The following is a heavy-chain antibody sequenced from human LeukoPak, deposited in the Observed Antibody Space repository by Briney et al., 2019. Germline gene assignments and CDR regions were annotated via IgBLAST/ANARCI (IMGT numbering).Heavy chain of an antibody. CDR3: ARGYYDRSDSSNPFDS. D-gene: IGHD3-22*01. CDR1: GFDFSSYG. Sequence: PGGSLRLSCAASGFDFSSYGMSWVRQSPGKGLEWVSTFSASSTSTYYADSVKGRFTISRDNSKNTLYLQMNSLRDEDTAVYYCARGYYDRSDSSNPFDSWGQGTLVTVSA. V-gene: IGHV3-23*01. J-gene: IGHJ4*02. CDR2: FSASSTST.